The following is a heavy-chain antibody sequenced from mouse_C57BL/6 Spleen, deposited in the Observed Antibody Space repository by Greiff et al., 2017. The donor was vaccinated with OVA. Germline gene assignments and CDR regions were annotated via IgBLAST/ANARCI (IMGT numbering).Heavy chain of an antibody. CDR2: IWTGGGT. CDR3: ARNYDYSFAY. J-gene: IGHJ3*01. Sequence: VKLVESGPGLVAPSQSLSITCTVSGFSLTSYAISWVRQPPGKGLEWLGVIWTGGGTNYNSALKSRLSISKDNSKSQVFLKVNILQTDDTARYYCARNYDYSFAYWGQGTLVTVSA. D-gene: IGHD2-4*01. V-gene: IGHV2-9-1*01. CDR1: GFSLTSYA.